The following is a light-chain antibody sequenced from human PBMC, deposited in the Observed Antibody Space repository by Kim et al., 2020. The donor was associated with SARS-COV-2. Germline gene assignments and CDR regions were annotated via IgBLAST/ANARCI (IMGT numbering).Light chain of an antibody. V-gene: IGLV3-21*04. Sequence: SYELTQPPSVSVAPGKTARITCGGNNIGSKSVHRYQQKPGQAPVLVIYYDSDRPSGIPERFSGSNSGNTATLTISRVEAGDEADYYCQVWDSSSDHVVFG. CDR2: YDS. CDR1: NIGSKS. CDR3: QVWDSSSDHVV. J-gene: IGLJ2*01.